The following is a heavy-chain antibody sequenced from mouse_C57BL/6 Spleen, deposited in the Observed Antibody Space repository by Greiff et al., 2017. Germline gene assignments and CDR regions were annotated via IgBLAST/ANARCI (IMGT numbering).Heavy chain of an antibody. CDR2: INPRNGGT. CDR1: GYTFTSYW. CDR3: AREYYYGSSGDFEV. Sequence: QVQLQQPGTELVKPGASVKLSCKASGYTFTSYWMNWVKQRPGQGLEWIGHINPRNGGTNYNGKFKGKATLTVDQSSSTAYMQHSSLTSEDSAVYEWAREYYYGSSGDFEVWGTGTTVTVSS. D-gene: IGHD1-1*01. J-gene: IGHJ1*03. V-gene: IGHV1-53*01.